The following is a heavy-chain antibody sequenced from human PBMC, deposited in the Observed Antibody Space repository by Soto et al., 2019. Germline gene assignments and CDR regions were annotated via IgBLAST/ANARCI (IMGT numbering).Heavy chain of an antibody. CDR2: IKDGGST. Sequence: QVPLQQWGAGLLKPSETLSLTCAVNGGSLTGYYWSWIRQPPGKGLEWIGEIKDGGSTNYSPSLRGRATISSDTSNNQFSLKLNSVTAADTAVYYCARGQEGIVATHWDQGALVTVSS. D-gene: IGHD5-12*01. J-gene: IGHJ4*02. CDR3: ARGQEGIVATH. V-gene: IGHV4-34*01. CDR1: GGSLTGYY.